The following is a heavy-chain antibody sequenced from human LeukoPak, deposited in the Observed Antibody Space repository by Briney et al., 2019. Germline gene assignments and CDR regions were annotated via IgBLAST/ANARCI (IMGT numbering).Heavy chain of an antibody. D-gene: IGHD1-26*01. CDR1: GYTFTSYG. CDR3: ARDPLVGATKVDAFDI. CDR2: ISAYNGYT. J-gene: IGHJ3*02. V-gene: IGHV1-18*01. Sequence: GASVKVSCKASGYTFTSYGISWVRQAPGQGLEWMGWISAYNGYTNYAQKLQGRVTMTTDTSTSTAYMELRSLRSDDTAVYYCARDPLVGATKVDAFDIWGQGTMVTVSS.